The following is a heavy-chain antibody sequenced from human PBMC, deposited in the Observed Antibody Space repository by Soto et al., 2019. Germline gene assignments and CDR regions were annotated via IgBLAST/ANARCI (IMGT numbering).Heavy chain of an antibody. Sequence: GGSLRLSCAASGFTFSNSWMPWVRQAPGKGLVWVSYINSDGSTTTYADSVKGRFTISRDNAKNTVYLQITSLTAEDTAVYYCARDRSYTTDYWGQGTLVTVSS. CDR3: ARDRSYTTDY. CDR1: GFTFSNSW. D-gene: IGHD1-26*01. J-gene: IGHJ4*02. CDR2: INSDGSTT. V-gene: IGHV3-74*01.